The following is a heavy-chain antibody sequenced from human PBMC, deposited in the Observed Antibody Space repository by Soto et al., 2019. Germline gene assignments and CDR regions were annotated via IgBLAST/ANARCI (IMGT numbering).Heavy chain of an antibody. V-gene: IGHV3-23*01. D-gene: IGHD1-26*01. Sequence: EGRLLESGGGLVQPGGSLRLSCVGSGFMFSGYAMTWVRQAPGKGLEWVSSISDSGAGTYFADSVKGRFTVSRDNSKNNLSLQMNSLRAEDTDVYYCANEASRTGIVGQWVDWGKGTLVTVSS. CDR2: ISDSGAGT. CDR3: ANEASRTGIVGQWVD. CDR1: GFMFSGYA. J-gene: IGHJ4*02.